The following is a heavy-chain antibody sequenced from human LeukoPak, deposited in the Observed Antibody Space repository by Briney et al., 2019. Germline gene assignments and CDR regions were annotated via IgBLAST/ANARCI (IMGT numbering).Heavy chain of an antibody. Sequence: GASVKVSCKTSGYTFTGYYVHWVRQAPGQGLEWMGWINPNSGGTNYAQKFQGRVTMTRDTSISTAYMELSRLRSDDTAVYYCARIEVVPAALSDYWGQGTLVTVSS. J-gene: IGHJ4*02. D-gene: IGHD2-2*01. CDR3: ARIEVVPAALSDY. CDR1: GYTFTGYY. CDR2: INPNSGGT. V-gene: IGHV1-2*02.